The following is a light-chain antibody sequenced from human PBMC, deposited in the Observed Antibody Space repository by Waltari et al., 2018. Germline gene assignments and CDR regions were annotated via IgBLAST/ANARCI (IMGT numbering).Light chain of an antibody. CDR2: AAS. J-gene: IGKJ2*01. CDR3: QQSYSTPHT. Sequence: FKLTNPHSSLSASLGERFTITCRASQSISSYLNWYQQKPGKAPKLLIYAASSLQSGVPSRFSGSGSGTDFTLTISSLQPEDFATYYCQQSYSTPHTFGQGTKLEIK. CDR1: QSISSY. V-gene: IGKV1-39*01.